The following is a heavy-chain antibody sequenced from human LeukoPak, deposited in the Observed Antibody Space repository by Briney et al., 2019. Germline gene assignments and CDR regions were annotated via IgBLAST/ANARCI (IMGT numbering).Heavy chain of an antibody. CDR1: GFTFSSYS. D-gene: IGHD6-19*01. Sequence: GGSLRLSCAASGFTFSSYSMNWVRQAPGKGLEWVTSITISRSYIYYTHSVKGRFNISRDNAKNSLYLQMNTLRAEDTAVYYCANDVSRGWYNAFDIWGQGTMVTVSS. CDR3: ANDVSRGWYNAFDI. J-gene: IGHJ3*02. V-gene: IGHV3-21*01. CDR2: ITISRSYI.